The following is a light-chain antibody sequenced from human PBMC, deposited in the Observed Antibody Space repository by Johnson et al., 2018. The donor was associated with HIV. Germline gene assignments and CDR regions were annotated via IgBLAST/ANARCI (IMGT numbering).Light chain of an antibody. CDR2: ENN. Sequence: QSVLTQPPSVSAAPGQKVTISCSGSSSNIGNNYVSWYQQLPGTAPKLLIYENNKRPSGIPDRFSGSKSGTSATPGITGLQTGDEADYYCGTWDSSLSAGLFGTGTKVTVL. CDR3: GTWDSSLSAGL. V-gene: IGLV1-51*02. CDR1: SSNIGNNY. J-gene: IGLJ1*01.